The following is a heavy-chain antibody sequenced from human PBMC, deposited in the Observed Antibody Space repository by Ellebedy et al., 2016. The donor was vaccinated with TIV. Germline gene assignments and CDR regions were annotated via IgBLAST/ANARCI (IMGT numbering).Heavy chain of an antibody. CDR2: IKQDGSEK. V-gene: IGHV3-7*01. D-gene: IGHD3-10*01. CDR1: GFTFSSYW. J-gene: IGHJ4*02. Sequence: GGSLRLSXAASGFTFSSYWMSWVRQAPGKGLEWVANIKQDGSEKYYVDSVKGRFTISRDNAKNSLYLQMNSLRAEDTAVYYCARDLWYYYGSGSDYWGQGTLVTVSS. CDR3: ARDLWYYYGSGSDY.